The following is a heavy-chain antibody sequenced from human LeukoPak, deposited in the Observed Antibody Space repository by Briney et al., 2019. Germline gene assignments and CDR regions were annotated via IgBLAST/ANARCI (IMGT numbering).Heavy chain of an antibody. V-gene: IGHV5-51*01. CDR3: ASPGSGSEEEYFQH. D-gene: IGHD1-26*01. CDR1: GYTFTNYW. J-gene: IGHJ1*01. Sequence: GESLKISCKGSGYTFTNYWIGWVRQMPGKGLEFMGIIYPGDSDTRYSPSFQGQVSISADKSISTAYLQWSSLKASDTAMYYCASPGSGSEEEYFQHWGQGTLVTVSS. CDR2: IYPGDSDT.